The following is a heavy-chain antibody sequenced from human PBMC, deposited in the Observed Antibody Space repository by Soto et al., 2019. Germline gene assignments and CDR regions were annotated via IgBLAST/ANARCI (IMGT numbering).Heavy chain of an antibody. D-gene: IGHD1-26*01. Sequence: EVNLLESGGGLVQPGGSLRLSCAASGFTFSSYAMSWVRQAPGKGLQWVSALSHTSTNIFYADSVKGRFTISRDISKNLTSLQMNSLRAEDPTIYFCAKLAGEPWVFEYWGQGILVTVSS. CDR3: AKLAGEPWVFEY. CDR2: LSHTSTNI. V-gene: IGHV3-23*01. CDR1: GFTFSSYA. J-gene: IGHJ4*02.